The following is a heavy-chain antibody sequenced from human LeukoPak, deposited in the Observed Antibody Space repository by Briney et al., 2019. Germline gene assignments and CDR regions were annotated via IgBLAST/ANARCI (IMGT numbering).Heavy chain of an antibody. CDR3: ARTYYYDSSGYTVDYAFDI. D-gene: IGHD3-22*01. CDR2: IYYSGST. Sequence: SETLSLTCTVSGGSISSGSYYWSWIRQPPGKGLEWIGYIYYSGSTNYNPSLKSRVTISVDTSKNQFSLKLSSVTAADTAVYYCARTYYYDSSGYTVDYAFDIWGQGTMVTVSS. CDR1: GGSISSGSYY. V-gene: IGHV4-61*01. J-gene: IGHJ3*02.